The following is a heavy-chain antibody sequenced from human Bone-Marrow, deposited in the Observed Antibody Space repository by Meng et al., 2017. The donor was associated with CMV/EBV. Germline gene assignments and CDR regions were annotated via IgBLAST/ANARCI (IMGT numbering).Heavy chain of an antibody. V-gene: IGHV3-69-1*02. CDR2: ISSSSTI. CDR1: GFTFSDYY. D-gene: IGHD5-12*01. CDR3: ARWEIVDAFDI. J-gene: IGHJ3*02. Sequence: GESLKISCAASGFTFSDYYMNWVRQATGKGLEWVSSISSSSTIYYADSVKGRFTISRDNAKNSLYLQMNSLRAEDTAVYYCARWEIVDAFDIWGQGTMVTVSS.